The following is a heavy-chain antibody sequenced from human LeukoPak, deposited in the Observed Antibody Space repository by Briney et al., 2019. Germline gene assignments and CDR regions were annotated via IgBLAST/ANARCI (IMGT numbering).Heavy chain of an antibody. Sequence: PGGSLRLSCAASGSTFSTYAMHWVRQAPGKGLEWVAVISYDGSNKYYADSVKGRFTISRDNSKNTLYLQMNSLRTEDTAVYYCAKEPTPTMVRRGYWYFDLWGRGTLVTVSS. D-gene: IGHD3-10*01. J-gene: IGHJ2*01. V-gene: IGHV3-30*04. CDR1: GSTFSTYA. CDR2: ISYDGSNK. CDR3: AKEPTPTMVRRGYWYFDL.